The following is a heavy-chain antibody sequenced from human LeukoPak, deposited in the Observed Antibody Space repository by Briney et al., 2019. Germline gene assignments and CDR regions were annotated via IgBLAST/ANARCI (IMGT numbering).Heavy chain of an antibody. J-gene: IGHJ4*02. CDR2: ISSSSGTI. CDR3: ARDRVVVTAVHYSDC. CDR1: GFSFSSYS. V-gene: IGHV3-48*02. Sequence: GGSLRLSCAASGFSFSSYSMNWVRQAPGKGLEWVSYISSSSGTIYYADSVKGRFTISRDNAKNSLYLQMNSLRDEDTSVYYCARDRVVVTAVHYSDCWGQGSLVTVSS. D-gene: IGHD2-21*02.